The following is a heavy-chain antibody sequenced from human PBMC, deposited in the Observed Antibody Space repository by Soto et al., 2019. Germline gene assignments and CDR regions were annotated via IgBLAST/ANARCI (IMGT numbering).Heavy chain of an antibody. CDR3: ARTDRDFYGLDV. CDR1: GFTFSRYW. Sequence: EVQLAESGGGLIQPGGSLRLSCATSGFTFSRYWIHWVRQAPGEGLVWVSRISGDGVHTDYAESVKGRFTVSRDIAKSTGYLQMNNLRAEDTAIYYCARTDRDFYGLDVWGQGTTVIVSS. J-gene: IGHJ6*02. V-gene: IGHV3-74*01. CDR2: ISGDGVHT.